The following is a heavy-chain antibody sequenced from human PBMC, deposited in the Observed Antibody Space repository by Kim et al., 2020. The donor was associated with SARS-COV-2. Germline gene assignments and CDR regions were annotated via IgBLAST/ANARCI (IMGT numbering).Heavy chain of an antibody. V-gene: IGHV3-33*08. D-gene: IGHD7-27*01. CDR3: ARENWGNYDY. CDR1: GFTFNNYG. Sequence: GGSLRLSCAASGFTFNNYGMHWVPQTPAKGLEWVAVISYDGSNEYYADSVKGRFTISRDNSKNTLYLQMNSLEAEDTAVYYCARENWGNYDYWGQGTLVTVSS. J-gene: IGHJ4*02. CDR2: ISYDGSNE.